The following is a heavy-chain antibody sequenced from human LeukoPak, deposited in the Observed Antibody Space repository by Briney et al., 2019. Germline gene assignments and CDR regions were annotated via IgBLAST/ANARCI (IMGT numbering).Heavy chain of an antibody. CDR2: FSGSGGST. J-gene: IGHJ4*02. CDR1: GFTFSNYA. CDR3: AKDVEGYSSSWFHFDY. V-gene: IGHV3-23*01. Sequence: GGSLRLSCSASGFTFSNYAMSWVRQAPGKGLEWVSAFSGSGGSTYYADSVKGRFTISTDNSKNTLYLQMNSLRAEDTAVYYCAKDVEGYSSSWFHFDYWGKGTLVTVSS. D-gene: IGHD6-13*01.